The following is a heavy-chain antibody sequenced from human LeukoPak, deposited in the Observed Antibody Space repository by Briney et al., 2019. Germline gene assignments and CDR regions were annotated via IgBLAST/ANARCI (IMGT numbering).Heavy chain of an antibody. Sequence: ASVKVSCKASGGTFSSYAISRVRQAPGQGLEWMGGIIPIFGTANYAQKFQGRVTITTDESTSTAYMELSSLRSEDRAVYYCAREGLGSSGYFDYWGQGALVTVSP. V-gene: IGHV1-69*05. CDR1: GGTFSSYA. D-gene: IGHD3-22*01. CDR3: AREGLGSSGYFDY. CDR2: IIPIFGTA. J-gene: IGHJ4*02.